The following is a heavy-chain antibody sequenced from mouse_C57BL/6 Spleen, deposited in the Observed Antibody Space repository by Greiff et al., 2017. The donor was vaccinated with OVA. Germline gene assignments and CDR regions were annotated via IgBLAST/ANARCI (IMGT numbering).Heavy chain of an antibody. CDR3: ARGGTGFY. Sequence: VQLQQSGAELVKPGASVKLSCKASGYTFTSYWMQWVKQRPGQGLEWIGEIDPSDSYTNYNQKFKGKATLTVDTSSSTAYMQLSSLTSEDSAVYYCARGGTGFYWGQGTTLTVSS. D-gene: IGHD3-3*01. CDR2: IDPSDSYT. V-gene: IGHV1-50*01. CDR1: GYTFTSYW. J-gene: IGHJ2*01.